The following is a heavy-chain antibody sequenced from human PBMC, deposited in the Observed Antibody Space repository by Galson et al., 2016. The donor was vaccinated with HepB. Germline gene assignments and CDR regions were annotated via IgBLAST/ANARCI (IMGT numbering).Heavy chain of an antibody. V-gene: IGHV2-5*02. J-gene: IGHJ4*02. CDR2: IYWDDDK. CDR3: AHSQARSILAVEAFDY. CDR1: GFSLSTSGVN. D-gene: IGHD6-6*01. Sequence: PALVKPTQTLTLTCTFSGFSLSTSGVNVNWIRQPPGKALEWLALIYWDDDKRYSPSLESRLTISKDTSKSQVFLTMTNMDPVDTATYYCAHSQARSILAVEAFDYWGQGTLVTVSS.